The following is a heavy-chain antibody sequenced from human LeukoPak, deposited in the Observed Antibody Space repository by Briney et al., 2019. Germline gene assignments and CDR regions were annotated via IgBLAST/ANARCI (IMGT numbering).Heavy chain of an antibody. D-gene: IGHD6-19*01. CDR1: GGSISSGSYY. CDR2: IYYSGST. CDR3: ARSPGIAVAGTLFDY. Sequence: KASQTLSPTCTVSGGSISSGSYYWSWIRQPPGKGLEWIGYIYYSGSTNYNPSLKSRVTISVDTSKNQFSLKLSSVTAADTAVYYCARSPGIAVAGTLFDYWGQGTLVTVSS. V-gene: IGHV4-61*01. J-gene: IGHJ4*02.